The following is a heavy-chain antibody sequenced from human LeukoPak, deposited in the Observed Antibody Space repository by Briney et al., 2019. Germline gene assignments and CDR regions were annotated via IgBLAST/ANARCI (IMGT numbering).Heavy chain of an antibody. Sequence: GGSLRLSCAASGFSRNTFGMHWVRQAPGKGLEWVAFIHYDGRDKSYPDSMKGRFTISRDDSNNTLFLQMNSLRVDDTAVYYCAQDSLLAVASDWGQGTLVTVSS. CDR2: IHYDGRDK. V-gene: IGHV3-30*02. CDR3: AQDSLLAVASD. D-gene: IGHD6-19*01. J-gene: IGHJ4*02. CDR1: GFSRNTFG.